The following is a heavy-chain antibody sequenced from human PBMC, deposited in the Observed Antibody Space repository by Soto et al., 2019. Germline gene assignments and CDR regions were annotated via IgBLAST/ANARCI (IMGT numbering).Heavy chain of an antibody. CDR1: GGSISSGSW. CDR3: ASDGGYFDY. Sequence: SETLSLTCPVSGGSISSGSWWSWVRQPPGKGLEWIGEIYHSGSTNYKPSLKSRVTISVDKSKNQFSLKLNSVTAADTAVYYCASDGGYFDYWGQGTLVTVSS. J-gene: IGHJ4*02. CDR2: IYHSGST. V-gene: IGHV4-4*02.